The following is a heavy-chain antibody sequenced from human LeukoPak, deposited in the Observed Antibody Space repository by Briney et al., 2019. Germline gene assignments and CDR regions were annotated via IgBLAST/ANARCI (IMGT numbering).Heavy chain of an antibody. Sequence: GGSLRLSCAASGFTFSSYAMSWVRQAPGKGLEWVSGISGSGGSTYYADSVKGRFTISRDNFKNTLYLQMNSLRAEDTAVYYCAKDGGGYCSSTGCSHDYWGQGTPVTVSS. CDR3: AKDGGGYCSSTGCSHDY. CDR1: GFTFSSYA. D-gene: IGHD2-2*01. V-gene: IGHV3-23*01. J-gene: IGHJ4*02. CDR2: ISGSGGST.